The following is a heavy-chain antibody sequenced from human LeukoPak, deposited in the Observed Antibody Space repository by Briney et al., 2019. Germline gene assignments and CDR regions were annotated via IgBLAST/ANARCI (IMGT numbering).Heavy chain of an antibody. CDR3: ARGGSSWYAVWFDP. Sequence: GGSLRLSCAASGFTFSSYAMSWVRQAPGKGLEWVSSISGSGGSTYYADSVKGRFTISRDNSKNTLYLQMNSLRAEDTAVYYRARGGSSWYAVWFDPWGQGTLVTVSS. J-gene: IGHJ5*02. CDR1: GFTFSSYA. D-gene: IGHD6-13*01. CDR2: ISGSGGST. V-gene: IGHV3-23*01.